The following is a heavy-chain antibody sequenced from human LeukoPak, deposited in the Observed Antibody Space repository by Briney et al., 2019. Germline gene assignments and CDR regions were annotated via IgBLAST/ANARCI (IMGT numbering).Heavy chain of an antibody. CDR2: INPNSGDT. CDR3: ARFYSGWYSDY. CDR1: GYSFTNYG. V-gene: IGHV1-2*02. J-gene: IGHJ4*02. D-gene: IGHD6-19*01. Sequence: ASVKVSCKASGYSFTNYGISWVRQAPGQGLEWMGWINPNSGDTNYAQKFQGRVTMTSDTSISTAYMELSRLRSDDTAVYYCARFYSGWYSDYWGQGTLVTVSS.